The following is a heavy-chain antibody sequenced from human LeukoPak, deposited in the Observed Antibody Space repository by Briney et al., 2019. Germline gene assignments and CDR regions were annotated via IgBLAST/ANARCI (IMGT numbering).Heavy chain of an antibody. CDR1: GGSISGGSYY. CDR2: DYYAGSA. V-gene: IGHV4-39*07. Sequence: SETLSLTCTVSGGSISGGSYYWGWIRQPPGKGLEWIGSDYYAGSAYYNPSLKSRVTISIDTSTNQFSLKVTSVTAADTAVYYCAREGEAVAPTQGAFDIWGQGTMVTVSS. J-gene: IGHJ3*02. D-gene: IGHD6-19*01. CDR3: AREGEAVAPTQGAFDI.